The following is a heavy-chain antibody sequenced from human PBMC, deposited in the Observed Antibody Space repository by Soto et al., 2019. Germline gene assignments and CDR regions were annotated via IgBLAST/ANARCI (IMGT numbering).Heavy chain of an antibody. CDR2: INPSGGST. CDR3: ARVDYDILTGYYIDKPYFDY. CDR1: GYTITSYG. D-gene: IGHD3-9*01. J-gene: IGHJ4*02. V-gene: IGHV1-46*03. Sequence: ASVTVSCQASGYTITSYGISWVRQAPGQGLEWMGIINPSGGSTSYAQKFQGRVTMTRDTSTSTVYMELSSLRSEDTAVYYCARVDYDILTGYYIDKPYFDYWGQGTLVTVSS.